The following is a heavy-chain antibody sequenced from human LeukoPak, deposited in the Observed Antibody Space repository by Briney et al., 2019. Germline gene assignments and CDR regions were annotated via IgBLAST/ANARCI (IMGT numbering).Heavy chain of an antibody. Sequence: ASVKVSCKASGYTFTNNFMHWVRQAPGQGLEWMGWINPNSGGTNYAQKFQGRVTTTRDTSISTAYMELSRLRSDDTAVYYCARALRDGYNYAAFDIWGQGTMVTVSS. V-gene: IGHV1-2*02. CDR3: ARALRDGYNYAAFDI. J-gene: IGHJ3*02. CDR2: INPNSGGT. CDR1: GYTFTNNF. D-gene: IGHD5-24*01.